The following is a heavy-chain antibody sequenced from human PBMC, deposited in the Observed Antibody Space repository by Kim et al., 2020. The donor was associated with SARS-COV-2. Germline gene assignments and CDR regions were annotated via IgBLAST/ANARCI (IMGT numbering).Heavy chain of an antibody. D-gene: IGHD3-22*01. Sequence: SVKVSCKASGGTFSSYAISWVRQAPGQGLEWMGRIIPILGIANYAQKFQGRVTITADKSTSTAYMELSSLRSEDTAVYYCARDDHYYYDSSGYPTPYYYYGMDVWGQGTTVTVSS. CDR1: GGTFSSYA. V-gene: IGHV1-69*04. CDR2: IIPILGIA. CDR3: ARDDHYYYDSSGYPTPYYYYGMDV. J-gene: IGHJ6*02.